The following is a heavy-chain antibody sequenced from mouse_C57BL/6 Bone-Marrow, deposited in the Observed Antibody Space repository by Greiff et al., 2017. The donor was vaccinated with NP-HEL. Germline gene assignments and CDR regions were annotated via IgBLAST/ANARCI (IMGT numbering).Heavy chain of an antibody. J-gene: IGHJ1*03. V-gene: IGHV14-4*01. D-gene: IGHD1-1*01. CDR3: TTGYYGSSYRYFDV. CDR2: IDPENGDT. Sequence: EVQLQQSGAELVRPGASVKLSCTASGFNIKDDYMHWVKQRPEQGLEWIGWIDPENGDTEYASKFQGKATITADTSSNTAYLQLSSLTSEDTAVYYCTTGYYGSSYRYFDVWGTGTTVTVSS. CDR1: GFNIKDDY.